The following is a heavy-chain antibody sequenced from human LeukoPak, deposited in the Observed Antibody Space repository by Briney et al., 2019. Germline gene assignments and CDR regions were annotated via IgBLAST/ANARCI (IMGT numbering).Heavy chain of an antibody. Sequence: ASVKVSCKASGYTFTSYYMHWVRQAPGQGLEWMGIINPSGGSTSYAQKFQGRVTMTRDTSTSTVYMELSSLRSEDTAVYYCATPGIGSSWYEEYFQHWGQGTLVTVSS. CDR1: GYTFTSYY. CDR2: INPSGGST. D-gene: IGHD6-13*01. J-gene: IGHJ1*01. V-gene: IGHV1-46*01. CDR3: ATPGIGSSWYEEYFQH.